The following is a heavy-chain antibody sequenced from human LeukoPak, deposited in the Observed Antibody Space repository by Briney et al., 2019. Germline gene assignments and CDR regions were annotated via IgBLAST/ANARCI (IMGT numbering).Heavy chain of an antibody. Sequence: GASVKVSCKASGYTFTGYYMHWVRQAPGQGLEWMGWISAYNGNTNYAQKLQGRVTMTTDTSTSTAYMELRSLRSDDTAVYYCARGVVVPAAMPDDAFDIWGQGTMVTVSS. CDR3: ARGVVVPAAMPDDAFDI. CDR1: GYTFTGYY. J-gene: IGHJ3*02. V-gene: IGHV1-18*04. CDR2: ISAYNGNT. D-gene: IGHD2-2*01.